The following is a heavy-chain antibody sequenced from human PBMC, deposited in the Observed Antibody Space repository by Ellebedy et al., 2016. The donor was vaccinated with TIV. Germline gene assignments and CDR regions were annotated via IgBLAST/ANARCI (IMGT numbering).Heavy chain of an antibody. CDR3: ARRKITVFGETDAFDI. J-gene: IGHJ3*02. D-gene: IGHD3-3*01. Sequence: MPSETLSLTCTVSGGPMKNYYWTWIRQLPGKGLEWLGQIFYSGSTNYNPSLKSRVTISGDTSKNQFSLRLSSVTAADTAVYYCARRKITVFGETDAFDIWGQGTVVTVSS. CDR2: IFYSGST. CDR1: GGPMKNYY. V-gene: IGHV4-59*01.